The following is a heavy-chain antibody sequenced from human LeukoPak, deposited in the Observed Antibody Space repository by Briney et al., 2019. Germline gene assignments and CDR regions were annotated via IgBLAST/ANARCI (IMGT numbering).Heavy chain of an antibody. CDR1: GGSFSGYY. J-gene: IGHJ4*02. CDR2: INHSVST. Sequence: PSETLSLTCAVYGGSFSGYYWSWIRQPPGKGLEWIGEINHSVSTNHNPSLKSRATISVDTSKNQFSLKLSSVTAADTAVYYCARGRIAVAGTGGFDYWGQGTLVTVSS. D-gene: IGHD6-19*01. CDR3: ARGRIAVAGTGGFDY. V-gene: IGHV4-34*04.